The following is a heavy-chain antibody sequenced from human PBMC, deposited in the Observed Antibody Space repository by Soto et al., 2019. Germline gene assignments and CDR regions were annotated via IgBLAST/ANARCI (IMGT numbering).Heavy chain of an antibody. Sequence: PSETLSLTXTVSGGSISSGGYYWSWIRQHPGKGLEWIGYIYYSGSTYYNPSLKSRVTISVDTSKNQFSLKLSSVTAADTAVYYCARAPGDGYNYNWFDPWGQGTLVTVSS. D-gene: IGHD1-1*01. CDR2: IYYSGST. V-gene: IGHV4-31*02. CDR3: ARAPGDGYNYNWFDP. CDR1: GGSISSGGYY. J-gene: IGHJ5*02.